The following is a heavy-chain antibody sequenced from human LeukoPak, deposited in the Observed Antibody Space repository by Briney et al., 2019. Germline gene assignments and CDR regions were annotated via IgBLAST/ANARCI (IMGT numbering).Heavy chain of an antibody. CDR3: AKVDRVPQSPRFDY. V-gene: IGHV3-23*01. CDR2: ISGSGGST. Sequence: GGSLRLSCAAAGFTFSNYAMTWVRQAPGKGLEWVSSISGSGGSTYYADSVKGRFTISRDNSKNTLYLQMNSLRAEDMALYYCAKVDRVPQSPRFDYWGQGTLVTVSS. D-gene: IGHD1-14*01. J-gene: IGHJ4*02. CDR1: GFTFSNYA.